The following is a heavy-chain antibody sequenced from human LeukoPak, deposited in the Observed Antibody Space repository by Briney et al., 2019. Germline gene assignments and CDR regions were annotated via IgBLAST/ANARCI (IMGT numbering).Heavy chain of an antibody. J-gene: IGHJ6*02. D-gene: IGHD3-3*01. CDR3: ARDPFWSGYYYYYYGMDV. V-gene: IGHV3-23*01. CDR1: GFTFSSYA. Sequence: GGSLRLSCAASGFTFSSYAMSWVRQAPGKGLEWVSAISGSGGSTYYADSVKGRFTISRDNAKNSLYLQMNSLRAEDTAVYYCARDPFWSGYYYYYYGMDVWGQGTTVTVSS. CDR2: ISGSGGST.